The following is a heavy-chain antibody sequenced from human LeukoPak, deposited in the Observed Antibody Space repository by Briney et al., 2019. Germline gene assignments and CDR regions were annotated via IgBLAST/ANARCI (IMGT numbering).Heavy chain of an antibody. CDR1: GFTSEFTFSDFE. CDR3: ARASYDSGGYYSGAGARADY. J-gene: IGHJ4*02. V-gene: IGHV3-48*03. D-gene: IGHD3-22*01. Sequence: PGGSLRLSCVVSGFTSEFTFSDFEMYWVRQAPGKGLEWVSYISSSGSTKYYADSVKGRFTISRDNAKNSLFLQMNSLRAEDTAVYYCARASYDSGGYYSGAGARADYWGQGTLVTVSS. CDR2: ISSSGSTK.